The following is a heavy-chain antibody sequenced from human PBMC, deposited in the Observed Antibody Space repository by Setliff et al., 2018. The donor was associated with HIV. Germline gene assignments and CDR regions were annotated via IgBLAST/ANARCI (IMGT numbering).Heavy chain of an antibody. J-gene: IGHJ4*02. Sequence: PGGSLRLSCTASGFTFRNHGMNWVRQAPGKGLEWIAYISSSRDTSSSDTSSYADSVKGRFTISRDNARNSLYLQMNSLRVEDTAVYYCATDCAVVGGTGSLDSWGQGTLVTVSS. D-gene: IGHD1-26*01. V-gene: IGHV3-21*05. CDR3: ATDCAVVGGTGSLDS. CDR1: GFTFRNHG. CDR2: ISSSRDTSSS.